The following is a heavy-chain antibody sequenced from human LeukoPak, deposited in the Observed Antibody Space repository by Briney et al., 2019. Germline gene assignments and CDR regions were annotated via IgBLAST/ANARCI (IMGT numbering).Heavy chain of an antibody. Sequence: GGSLRLSCAASGFTFSSYGMHWVRQAPGKGLEWVAFIRYDGSNKYYADSVKGRFTISRDNSKNTLYLQMNSLRAEDTAVYYCANGGLLGEPHDAFDIWGQGTMGTVSS. V-gene: IGHV3-30*02. J-gene: IGHJ3*02. CDR2: IRYDGSNK. CDR3: ANGGLLGEPHDAFDI. D-gene: IGHD3-16*01. CDR1: GFTFSSYG.